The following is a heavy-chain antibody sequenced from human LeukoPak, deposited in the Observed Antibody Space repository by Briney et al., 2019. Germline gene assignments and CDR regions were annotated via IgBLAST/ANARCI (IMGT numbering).Heavy chain of an antibody. D-gene: IGHD3-3*01. CDR3: ARSHITIFGVVIKSAFDI. Sequence: SETLSLTCTVSGGSISSYYWSWIRQPPGKGLEWIGYIYYSGSTNYNPSLKSRVTISVDTSKNQFSLKLSSVTAADTAVYYCARSHITIFGVVIKSAFDIWGQGTMVTVSS. CDR2: IYYSGST. CDR1: GGSISSYY. J-gene: IGHJ3*02. V-gene: IGHV4-59*01.